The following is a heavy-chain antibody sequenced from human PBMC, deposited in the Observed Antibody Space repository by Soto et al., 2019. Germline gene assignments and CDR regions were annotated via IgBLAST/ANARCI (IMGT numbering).Heavy chain of an antibody. J-gene: IGHJ4*02. Sequence: GGSLRLSCAASGFTFSSYAMSWVRQAPGKGLEWVSAISGSGGSTYYADSVKGRFTISRDNSKNTLYLQMNSLRAEDTAVYYCAKDLKGLRLRYFDWLSWSFDYWGQGTLVTVSS. CDR1: GFTFSSYA. V-gene: IGHV3-23*01. D-gene: IGHD3-9*01. CDR3: AKDLKGLRLRYFDWLSWSFDY. CDR2: ISGSGGST.